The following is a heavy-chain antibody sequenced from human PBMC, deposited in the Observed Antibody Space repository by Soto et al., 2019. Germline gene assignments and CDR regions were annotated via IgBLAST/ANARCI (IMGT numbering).Heavy chain of an antibody. CDR1: GGSFTGDY. CDR3: ARDLPPYGGRRSPPTGAFED. CDR2: VFGNGAGTP. D-gene: IGHD2-15*01. Sequence: QVQLQESGPGLVRSSETPSLTCSVSGGSFTGDYWSWIRQPAGKGLQWIGRVFGNGAGTPIYNSLLKSRARMSADPSKRQFSLTLTSVTAADTAVYYCARDLPPYGGRRSPPTGAFEDWGQGIMVTVSS. J-gene: IGHJ4*02. V-gene: IGHV4-4*07.